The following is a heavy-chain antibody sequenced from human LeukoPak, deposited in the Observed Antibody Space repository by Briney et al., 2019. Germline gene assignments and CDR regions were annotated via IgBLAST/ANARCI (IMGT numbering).Heavy chain of an antibody. J-gene: IGHJ6*03. CDR3: ARHRHTAGAYYYLDV. Sequence: GESLKISCTGSGYSFSNYWIGWVRRMAGKGLEWMGIIYPGDSDTRYSPSFQGQVTISADKSLSTAYLQWSSLKASDTAIYYCARHRHTAGAYYYLDVWGEGTTVTVSS. CDR2: IYPGDSDT. CDR1: GYSFSNYW. D-gene: IGHD2-21*02. V-gene: IGHV5-51*01.